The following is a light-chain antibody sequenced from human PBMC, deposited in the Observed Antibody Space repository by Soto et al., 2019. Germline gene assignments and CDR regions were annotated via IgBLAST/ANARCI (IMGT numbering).Light chain of an antibody. CDR3: CSYAGSDTLV. J-gene: IGLJ2*01. Sequence: QSALTQPRSVSGSPGQSVTLYCTGTSSDVGGYHYVSWYQHHPGKAPKIIIYDVNKRPSGVPDRFSGSKSGNTASLTISGLQTEDEADYYCCSYAGSDTLVFGGGTQ. CDR2: DVN. V-gene: IGLV2-11*01. CDR1: SSDVGGYHY.